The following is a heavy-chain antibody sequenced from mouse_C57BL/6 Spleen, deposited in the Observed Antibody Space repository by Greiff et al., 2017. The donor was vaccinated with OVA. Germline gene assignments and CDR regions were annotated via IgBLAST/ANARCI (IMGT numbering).Heavy chain of an antibody. V-gene: IGHV2-4*01. J-gene: IGHJ4*01. D-gene: IGHD2-4*01. Sequence: QVQLQQSGPGLVQPSQSLSITCTVSGFSLTSYGVHWVRQPPGKGLEWLGVIWSGGSTDYNAAFISRLSISKDNSKSQVFFKMNSLQADDTAIYYCAKKYDYGRGYAMDYWGQGTSVTVSS. CDR3: AKKYDYGRGYAMDY. CDR2: IWSGGST. CDR1: GFSLTSYG.